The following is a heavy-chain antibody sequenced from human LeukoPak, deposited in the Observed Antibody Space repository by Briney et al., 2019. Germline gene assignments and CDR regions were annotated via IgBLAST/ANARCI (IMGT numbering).Heavy chain of an antibody. CDR1: GGTFSSYA. Sequence: GASVKVSCKASGGTFSSYAISWVRQAPGQGLGWMGRIIPILGIANYAQKFQGRVTITADKSTSTAYMELSSLRSEDTAVYYCARERDSSGWYASFDIWGQGTMVTVSS. V-gene: IGHV1-69*04. CDR2: IIPILGIA. D-gene: IGHD6-19*01. J-gene: IGHJ3*02. CDR3: ARERDSSGWYASFDI.